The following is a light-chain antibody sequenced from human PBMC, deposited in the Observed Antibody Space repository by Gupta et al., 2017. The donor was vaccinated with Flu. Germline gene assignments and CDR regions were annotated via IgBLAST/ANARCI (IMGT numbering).Light chain of an antibody. V-gene: IGKV3-20*01. CDR2: GAS. CDR3: QQSGSSPLIT. CDR1: QSVSSY. Sequence: EIVLTQSPGTLSLSPGERATLSCRASQSVSSYLAWYQQKPGQAPRLLIYGASNRATGVPDRFSGSGYVTDFTLTISRLEPEDFAVYFCQQSGSSPLITFGQGTRMEIK. J-gene: IGKJ5*01.